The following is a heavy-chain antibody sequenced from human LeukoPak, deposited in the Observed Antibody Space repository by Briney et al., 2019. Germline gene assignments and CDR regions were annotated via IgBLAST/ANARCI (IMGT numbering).Heavy chain of an antibody. CDR1: GGSISSYY. J-gene: IGHJ4*02. V-gene: IGHV4-59*01. CDR2: IYYSGST. Sequence: SETLSLTCTVSGGSISSYYWSWIRQPPGKGLEWIGYIYYSGSTNYNPSLKSRVTISVDTSKNQFSLKLSSVTAADTAVYYCASTNYYDSSGYFDSWGQGTLVTVSS. CDR3: ASTNYYDSSGYFDS. D-gene: IGHD3-22*01.